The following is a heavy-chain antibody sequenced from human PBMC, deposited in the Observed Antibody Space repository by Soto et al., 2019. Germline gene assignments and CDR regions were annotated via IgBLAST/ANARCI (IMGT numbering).Heavy chain of an antibody. J-gene: IGHJ6*02. CDR3: ARDKARVDSSGWYLAPLEAVYYGMDV. CDR1: GFTFSSYG. V-gene: IGHV3-33*01. D-gene: IGHD6-19*01. CDR2: IWYDGSNK. Sequence: GGSLRLSCAASGFTFSSYGMHWVRQAPGKGLEWVAVIWYDGSNKYYAESVKGRFSISRDNSKNTLYLQMNSLRVEDTAMYYCARDKARVDSSGWYLAPLEAVYYGMDVWGQGTTVTVSS.